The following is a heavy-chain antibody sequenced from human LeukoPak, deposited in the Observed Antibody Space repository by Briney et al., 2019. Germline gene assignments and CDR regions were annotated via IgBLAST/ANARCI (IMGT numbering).Heavy chain of an antibody. CDR3: ARSPYGDYDY. Sequence: PSETLSLTCTVSGGSISSFYWSWIRQPPGKGLEWIAYIYYSGSTNYNPSLKSRVTISVDTSKNQFSLKLSSVTAADTAVYYCARSPYGDYDYWGQGTLVTVSS. D-gene: IGHD4-17*01. J-gene: IGHJ4*02. V-gene: IGHV4-59*12. CDR1: GGSISSFY. CDR2: IYYSGST.